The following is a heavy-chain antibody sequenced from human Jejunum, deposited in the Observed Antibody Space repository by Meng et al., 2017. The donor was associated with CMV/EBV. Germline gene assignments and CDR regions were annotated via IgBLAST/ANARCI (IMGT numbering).Heavy chain of an antibody. CDR1: GFNFNNYY. CDR3: ARGGYDFRSGYGGP. CDR2: INSDGSIT. D-gene: IGHD3-3*01. J-gene: IGHJ5*02. Sequence: SGFNFNNYYMHWVRQAPGKGLMWVSRINSDGSITVYADSVRGRFTISRDNAKSTVYLQMNSLRGDDTAVYFCARGGYDFRSGYGGPWGQGTLVTVSS. V-gene: IGHV3-74*01.